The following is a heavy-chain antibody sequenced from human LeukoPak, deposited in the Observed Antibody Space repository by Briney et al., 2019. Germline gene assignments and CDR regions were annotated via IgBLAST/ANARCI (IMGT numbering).Heavy chain of an antibody. CDR2: IYYSGTT. D-gene: IGHD6-19*01. J-gene: IGHJ4*02. CDR3: ARQKRNSSGWYGDY. CDR1: GGSISSGDYY. V-gene: IGHV4-30-4*08. Sequence: NPSETLSLTCTVSGGSISSGDYYWSWIRQPPGKGLEWIGYIYYSGTTYYNPSLKSRITISIYTSKSQFSLKLSSVTAADAAVYYCARQKRNSSGWYGDYWGQGTLVTVSS.